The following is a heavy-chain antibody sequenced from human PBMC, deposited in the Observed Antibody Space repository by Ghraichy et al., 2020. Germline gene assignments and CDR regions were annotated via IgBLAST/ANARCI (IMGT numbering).Heavy chain of an antibody. CDR1: GFTFSAYW. CDR2: IKQDGSAQ. CDR3: ARGGGNFAL. Sequence: LSLTCAASGFTFSAYWMSWVRQVPGKGLEWVANIKQDGSAQNYVDSVRGRFTISRDNAKSSLFLQMDSLRVEDTALYYCARGGGNFALWGQGSLVTVSS. D-gene: IGHD4-23*01. J-gene: IGHJ4*02. V-gene: IGHV3-7*01.